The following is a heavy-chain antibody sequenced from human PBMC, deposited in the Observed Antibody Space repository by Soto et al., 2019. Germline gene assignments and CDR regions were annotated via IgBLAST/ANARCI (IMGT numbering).Heavy chain of an antibody. CDR1: GFTFSDSY. CDR3: AREPHGFLESSSVFGLDI. D-gene: IGHD3-3*01. CDR2: ISSNGDTI. J-gene: IGHJ3*02. Sequence: QWQLVQSGGGLVKPGGSLRLSCAASGFTFSDSYMTWIRQAPGKGLEWVAYISSNGDTIYYADSLKGRITISRDNAENSRYLQMNSLSAEDTAVYYCAREPHGFLESSSVFGLDIWGQGTVVTVSS. V-gene: IGHV3-11*01.